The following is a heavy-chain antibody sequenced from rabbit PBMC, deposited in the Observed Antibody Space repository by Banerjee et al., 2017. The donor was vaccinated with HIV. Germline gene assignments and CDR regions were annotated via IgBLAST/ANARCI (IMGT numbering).Heavy chain of an antibody. CDR2: INTSSGNT. Sequence: QEQLEESGGDLVKPEGSLTLTCTASGFSFSNKYVMCWVRQAPGKGLEWIACINTSSGNTVYATWAKGRFTISKTSWTTVTLQMTSLTAADTATYFCARGHAGSSWGLDLWGQGSLVTVS. CDR3: ARGHAGSSWGLDL. J-gene: IGHJ6*01. D-gene: IGHD8-1*01. V-gene: IGHV1S45*01. CDR1: GFSFSNKYV.